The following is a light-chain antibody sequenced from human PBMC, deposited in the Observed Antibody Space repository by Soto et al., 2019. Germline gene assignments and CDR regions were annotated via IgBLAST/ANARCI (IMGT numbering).Light chain of an antibody. J-gene: IGLJ1*01. CDR1: SSNIVSTI. CDR2: RSS. CDR3: AAWDDSLNGFYV. Sequence: QSVLTQPPSASGTPGQRVTISCFGSSSNIVSTIVNWYQHLPATAPKLFICRSSQRTSGVPGRFSGCRSGTSASLAISGLQSADVADYYCAAWDDSLNGFYVFGTGTKV. V-gene: IGLV1-44*01.